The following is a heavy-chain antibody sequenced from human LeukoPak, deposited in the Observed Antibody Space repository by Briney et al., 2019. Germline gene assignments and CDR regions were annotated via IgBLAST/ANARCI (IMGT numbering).Heavy chain of an antibody. Sequence: GGSLRLSCLDSGYTLGDYAMSCVPHAPGKGREGVGLVRSKAYGGTTQYAASVKGRFTISRHESKSIAYQHMNSMKSEDTAVYYCTRGGGSTGWFRNYWGQGTLVTVSS. J-gene: IGHJ4*02. CDR3: TRGGGSTGWFRNY. CDR2: VRSKAYGGTT. CDR1: GYTLGDYA. V-gene: IGHV3-49*04. D-gene: IGHD6-19*01.